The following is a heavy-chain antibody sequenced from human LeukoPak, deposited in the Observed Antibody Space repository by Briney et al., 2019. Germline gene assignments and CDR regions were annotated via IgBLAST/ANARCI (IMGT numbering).Heavy chain of an antibody. CDR1: GFTLSSYA. CDR3: AKDAWFVVVELDFDY. V-gene: IGHV3-23*01. D-gene: IGHD2-15*01. CDR2: ISGSGSST. J-gene: IGHJ4*02. Sequence: GGSLRLSCAASGFTLSSYAMSWVRQAPGKGLEWVSAISGSGSSTFYADSVKGRFTISRDNSKNTLYLQMNSLRAEDTAVYYCAKDAWFVVVELDFDYWGQGTLVTVSS.